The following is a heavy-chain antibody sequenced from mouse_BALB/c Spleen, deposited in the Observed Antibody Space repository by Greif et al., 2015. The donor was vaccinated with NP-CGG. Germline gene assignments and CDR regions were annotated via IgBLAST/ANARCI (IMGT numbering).Heavy chain of an antibody. CDR2: ISYDGSN. Sequence: EVQLQQSGPGLVKPSQSLSLTCSVTGYSITSGYYWNWIRQFPGNKLEWMGYISYDGSNNYNPSLKNRISITRDTSKNQFFLKLNSVTTEDTATYYCARGGSNAFAYWGQGTLVTVSA. V-gene: IGHV3-6*02. CDR1: GYSITSGYY. D-gene: IGHD1-3*01. J-gene: IGHJ3*01. CDR3: ARGGSNAFAY.